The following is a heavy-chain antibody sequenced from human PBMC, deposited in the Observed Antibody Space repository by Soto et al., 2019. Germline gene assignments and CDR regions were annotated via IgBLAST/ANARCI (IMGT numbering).Heavy chain of an antibody. J-gene: IGHJ6*02. CDR2: INPNSGDT. CDR3: ARSTGTAPYYYYYYGMAV. V-gene: IGHV1-2*04. CDR1: GGTFSSYA. Sequence: GASVKVSCKASGGTFSSYAISWVRQAPGQGLEWMGWINPNSGDTNYAQKFQGWVTMTRDTSISTAYMELSRLRSDDTAVYYCARSTGTAPYYYYYYGMAVWGQGTTVTVSS. D-gene: IGHD1-1*01.